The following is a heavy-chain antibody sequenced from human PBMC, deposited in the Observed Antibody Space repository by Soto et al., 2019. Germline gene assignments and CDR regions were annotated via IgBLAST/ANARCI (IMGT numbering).Heavy chain of an antibody. D-gene: IGHD3-22*01. J-gene: IGHJ5*02. CDR2: IFPSDSDT. V-gene: IGHV5-51*01. CDR3: ARKDKSGYFNWFDP. Sequence: GESLKISCRTSGYRFTSYWIAWVRQMPGKVLEWMGIIFPSDSDTRYSPSFQGQVTISADRSTSTVFLQWASLKASDTAVYFCARKDKSGYFNWFDPWGQGTLVTVSS. CDR1: GYRFTSYW.